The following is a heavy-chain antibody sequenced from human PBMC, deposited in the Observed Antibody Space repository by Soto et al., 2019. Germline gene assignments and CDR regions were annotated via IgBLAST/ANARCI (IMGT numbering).Heavy chain of an antibody. J-gene: IGHJ1*01. CDR1: GFTFSSYG. CDR2: ISYDGSDK. V-gene: IGHV3-30*18. Sequence: QVQLVESGGGVVQPGRSLRLSCAASGFTFSSYGMHWVRQAPGKGLEWVAVISYDGSDKYYADSVKGRFTISRDNSNNTLYLKMDILRAEDTAVYYCAKEVVVATTCLQHWGQCTLGTVSS. D-gene: IGHD2-15*01. CDR3: AKEVVVATTCLQH.